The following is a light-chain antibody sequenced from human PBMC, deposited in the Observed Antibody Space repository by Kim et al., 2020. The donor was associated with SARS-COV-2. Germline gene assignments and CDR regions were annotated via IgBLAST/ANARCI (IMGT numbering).Light chain of an antibody. CDR2: DVS. CDR1: SSDVGSYNL. Sequence: QSALTQPASMSGSTGQSITISCTGSSSDVGSYNLVSWYQQHPGKAPRLIIYDVSKRPSGTSYRFSGAKSDNRASLTITGLQSDDEADYYCSSYAGSSTWVFGGGTQLTVL. V-gene: IGLV2-23*02. CDR3: SSYAGSSTWV. J-gene: IGLJ3*02.